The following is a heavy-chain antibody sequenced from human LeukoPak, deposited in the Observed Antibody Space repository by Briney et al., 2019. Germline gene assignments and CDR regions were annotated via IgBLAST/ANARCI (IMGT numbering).Heavy chain of an antibody. CDR1: GFTFSSYW. Sequence: SGGSLRLSCAASGFTFSSYWMHWVRQAPGKGLVWVSRINSDGSSTSYADSVKGRSTISRDNAKNTLYLQMNSLRVEDTAVYYCARGTGYSVFDIWGQGTMVTVSS. V-gene: IGHV3-74*01. CDR2: INSDGSST. J-gene: IGHJ3*02. CDR3: ARGTGYSVFDI. D-gene: IGHD1-26*01.